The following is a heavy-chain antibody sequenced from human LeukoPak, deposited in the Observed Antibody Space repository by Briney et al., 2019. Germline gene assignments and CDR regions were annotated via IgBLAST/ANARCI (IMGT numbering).Heavy chain of an antibody. Sequence: GGSLRLSCAASGFTFSRYALTWVRQAPGRGLEWVSTITGGGVSTYYADSVKGRFTISRDNSKNTLYLQKNSLRAEDTAVYYCVDSTSGLAYWGQGTLVTVSS. CDR1: GFTFSRYA. D-gene: IGHD3-22*01. J-gene: IGHJ4*02. V-gene: IGHV3-23*01. CDR3: VDSTSGLAY. CDR2: ITGGGVST.